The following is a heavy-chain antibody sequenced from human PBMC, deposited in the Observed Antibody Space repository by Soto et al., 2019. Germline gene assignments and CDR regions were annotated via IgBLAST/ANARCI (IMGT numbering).Heavy chain of an antibody. V-gene: IGHV3-48*03. D-gene: IGHD3-3*01. CDR3: ARDRPIFGASGMDV. CDR2: ISSSGSTI. J-gene: IGHJ6*02. CDR1: GFTFSNYA. Sequence: PGGSLRLSCAASGFTFSNYAMSWVRQAPGKGLEWVSYISSSGSTIYYADSVKGRFTISRDNAKNSLYLQMNSLRAEDTAVYYCARDRPIFGASGMDVWGQGTTVTVSS.